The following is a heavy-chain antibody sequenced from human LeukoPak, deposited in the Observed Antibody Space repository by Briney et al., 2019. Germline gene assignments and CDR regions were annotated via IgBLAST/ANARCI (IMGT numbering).Heavy chain of an antibody. CDR2: TRFDGSIK. J-gene: IGHJ4*02. D-gene: IGHD1-1*01. V-gene: IGHV3-33*01. Sequence: PGRSLRLSCALSGFIFCDYGFHWVRQAPGKGREWVAVTRFDGSIKQYADSVKGRFTISRDDSKNTLYIQMNFLKSEDTAVYYCARWGGTRQYYFDYWGQGTLVTVSS. CDR3: ARWGGTRQYYFDY. CDR1: GFIFCDYG.